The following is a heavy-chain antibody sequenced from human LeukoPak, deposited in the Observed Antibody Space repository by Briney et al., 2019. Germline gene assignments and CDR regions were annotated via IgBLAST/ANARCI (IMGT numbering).Heavy chain of an antibody. CDR2: MNPNSGNT. V-gene: IGHV1-8*01. Sequence: ASVKVSCKASGHTFTSYDINWLRQATGQGLEWMGWMNPNSGNTGYAQKFQGRVTMTRNTSISTAYMELSSLRSEDTAVYYCARAGGYDDYGSTMNNFDYWGQGTLVTVSS. CDR3: ARAGGYDDYGSTMNNFDY. D-gene: IGHD4-17*01. J-gene: IGHJ4*02. CDR1: GHTFTSYD.